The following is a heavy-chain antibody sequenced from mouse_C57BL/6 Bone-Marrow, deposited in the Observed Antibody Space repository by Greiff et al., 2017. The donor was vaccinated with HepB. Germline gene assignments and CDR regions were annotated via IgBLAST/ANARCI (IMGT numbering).Heavy chain of an antibody. D-gene: IGHD1-1*01. V-gene: IGHV2-9-1*01. Sequence: VKLVESGPGLVAPSQSLSITCTVSGFSLTSYAISWVRQPPGKGLEWLGVIWTGGGTNYNSALKSRLSISKDNSKSQVFLKMNSLQTDDTARYYCARKGIHYYGSSFHWYFDVWGTGTTVTVSS. J-gene: IGHJ1*03. CDR1: GFSLTSYA. CDR2: IWTGGGT. CDR3: ARKGIHYYGSSFHWYFDV.